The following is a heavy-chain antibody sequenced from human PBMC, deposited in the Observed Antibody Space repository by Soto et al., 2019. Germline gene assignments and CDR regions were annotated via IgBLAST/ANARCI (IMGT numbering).Heavy chain of an antibody. CDR3: AKRTSSRPNYYYGMDV. Sequence: GGSLRLSCAASGFTFSSYGMHWVRQAPGKGLEWVAVISYDGSSKYYADSVKGRFTISRDNSKNTLYLQMNSLRAEDTAVYYCAKRTSSRPNYYYGMDVWGQGTTVTVSS. CDR2: ISYDGSSK. J-gene: IGHJ6*02. V-gene: IGHV3-30*18. D-gene: IGHD6-6*01. CDR1: GFTFSSYG.